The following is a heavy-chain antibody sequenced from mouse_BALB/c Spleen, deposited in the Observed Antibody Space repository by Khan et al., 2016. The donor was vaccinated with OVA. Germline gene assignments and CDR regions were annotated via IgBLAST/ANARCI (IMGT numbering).Heavy chain of an antibody. CDR3: ARNDYYGSPFYFDY. CDR1: AYTFSNYW. V-gene: IGHV1-9*01. D-gene: IGHD1-1*01. J-gene: IGHJ2*01. Sequence: QVQLQQSGAELMKPGASVMISCKAAAYTFSNYWIEWVKQRPGHGLEWIGEISPGSGSSNYSEKFEGKATFTADTSSNTAYMQLNSLTSEDSAVYYCARNDYYGSPFYFDYWGQGTTLTVSS. CDR2: ISPGSGSS.